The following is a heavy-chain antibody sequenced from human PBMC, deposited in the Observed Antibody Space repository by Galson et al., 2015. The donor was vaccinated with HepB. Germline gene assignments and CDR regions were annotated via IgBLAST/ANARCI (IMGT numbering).Heavy chain of an antibody. D-gene: IGHD3-10*01. CDR1: GFTFSSYA. Sequence: SLRLSCAASGFTFSSYAMHWVRQAPGKGLEWVAVISYDGSNKYYADSVKGRFTISRDNSKNTLYLQMNSLRAEDTAVYYCAREPNIMVRGVTIIDYYYGMDVWGQGTTVTVSS. CDR3: AREPNIMVRGVTIIDYYYGMDV. J-gene: IGHJ6*02. CDR2: ISYDGSNK. V-gene: IGHV3-30*04.